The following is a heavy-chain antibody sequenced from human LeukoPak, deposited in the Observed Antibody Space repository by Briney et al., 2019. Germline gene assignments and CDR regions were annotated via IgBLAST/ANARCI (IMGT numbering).Heavy chain of an antibody. CDR2: INPNSGGT. D-gene: IGHD1-26*01. CDR3: ARVSGSYDTFDY. V-gene: IGHV1-2*02. J-gene: IGHJ4*02. Sequence: ASVKVSCKASGYTFTGYYMHWVRQAPGQGLEWMGWINPNSGGTNYAQKFQGRVTMTRDTSISTAYMELSRLRSDDTAEYYCARVSGSYDTFDYWGQGTLVTVSS. CDR1: GYTFTGYY.